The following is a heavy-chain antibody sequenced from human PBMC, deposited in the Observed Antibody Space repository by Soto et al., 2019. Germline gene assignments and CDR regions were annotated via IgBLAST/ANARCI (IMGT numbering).Heavy chain of an antibody. CDR3: TTDFFGIVATNDYYGMDV. D-gene: IGHD5-12*01. V-gene: IGHV3-15*01. CDR2: IKSKTDGGTT. CDR1: GFTFSNAW. Sequence: GGSLRLSCAASGFTFSNAWMSWVRQAPGKGLEWVGRIKSKTDGGTTDYAAPVKGRFTISRDDSKNTLYLQMNSLKTEDTAVYYCTTDFFGIVATNDYYGMDVWGQGTTVTVSS. J-gene: IGHJ6*02.